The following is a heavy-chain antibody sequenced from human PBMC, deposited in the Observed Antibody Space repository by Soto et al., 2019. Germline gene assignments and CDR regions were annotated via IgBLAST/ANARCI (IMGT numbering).Heavy chain of an antibody. CDR2: INAGNGNT. CDR3: ARETEYYYDSSGYLAVYWYFDL. Sequence: QVQLVQSGAEVKKPGASVKVSCKASGYTFTSYAMHWVRQAPGQRLEWMGWINAGNGNTKYSQKFQGRVTITRDTSASTAYMELSSLRSEDTAVYYFARETEYYYDSSGYLAVYWYFDLWGRGTLVTVSS. V-gene: IGHV1-3*01. D-gene: IGHD3-22*01. CDR1: GYTFTSYA. J-gene: IGHJ2*01.